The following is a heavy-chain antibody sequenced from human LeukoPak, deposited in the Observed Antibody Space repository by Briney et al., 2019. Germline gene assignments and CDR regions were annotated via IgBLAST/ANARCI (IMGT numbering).Heavy chain of an antibody. Sequence: SETLSLTCTVSGGSISSYYWSWIRQPPGKGLEWIGYIYYSGSTNYNPSLKSRVTISVDTSKNQFSLKLSSVTAADTAVYYCARDLSSSWSRYWFDPWGQGTLVTVSS. CDR1: GGSISSYY. V-gene: IGHV4-59*12. CDR2: IYYSGST. D-gene: IGHD6-13*01. CDR3: ARDLSSSWSRYWFDP. J-gene: IGHJ5*02.